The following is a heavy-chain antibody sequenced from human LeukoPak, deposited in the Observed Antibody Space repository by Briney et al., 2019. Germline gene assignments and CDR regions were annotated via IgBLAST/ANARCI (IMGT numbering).Heavy chain of an antibody. CDR1: GYTFTGYY. CDR2: INPNSGGT. Sequence: GASVKVSCKASGYTFTGYYMHWVRQAPGQGLEWMGWINPNSGGTNYAQKFQGWVTMTRDTSISTAYMELSRLRSDDTAVYYCARVRTLTYYYGSGSYSHDAFDIWGQGTMVTVSS. J-gene: IGHJ3*02. CDR3: ARVRTLTYYYGSGSYSHDAFDI. V-gene: IGHV1-2*04. D-gene: IGHD3-10*01.